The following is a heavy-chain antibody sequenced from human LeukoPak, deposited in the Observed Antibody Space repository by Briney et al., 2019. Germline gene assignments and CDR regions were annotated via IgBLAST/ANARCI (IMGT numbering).Heavy chain of an antibody. CDR3: AKDGTSVATAGSHFDY. CDR1: GLTFSIYG. V-gene: IGHV3-30*18. D-gene: IGHD6-13*01. J-gene: IGHJ4*02. Sequence: GGSLRLPCGAWGLTFSIYGMLWARHAPGKALEGVEVIAYDGSDKYYADYVKCLFTIFRDNSKNTLHLQMNSLRAEDTAVYYCAKDGTSVATAGSHFDYWGQGTLVTVSS. CDR2: IAYDGSDK.